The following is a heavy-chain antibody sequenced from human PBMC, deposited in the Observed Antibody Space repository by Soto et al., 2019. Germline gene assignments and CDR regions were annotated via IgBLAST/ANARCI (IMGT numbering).Heavy chain of an antibody. CDR3: ARVSVGDYYYYSSMDF. D-gene: IGHD3-16*01. CDR1: GGSISSYY. Sequence: SGTLSLTCTVSGGSISSYYWSRIRQPPGKGLEWIGYIYYSGSTNYNPSLKRRVTISVDTSKNQCSLKLSSETAADTAVYYCARVSVGDYYYYSSMDFWGQGTMVTVSS. J-gene: IGHJ6*02. CDR2: IYYSGST. V-gene: IGHV4-59*01.